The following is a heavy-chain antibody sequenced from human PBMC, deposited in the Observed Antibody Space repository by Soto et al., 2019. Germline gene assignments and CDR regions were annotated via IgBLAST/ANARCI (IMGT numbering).Heavy chain of an antibody. V-gene: IGHV1-24*01. D-gene: IGHD6-19*01. CDR2: FDPEDGET. J-gene: IGHJ5*02. CDR1: GYTLTELS. CDR3: ATDPYSSGWYNWFDP. Sequence: ASVKVSCKVSGYTLTELSMHWVRQAPGKGLEWMGGFDPEDGETIYAQKFQGRVTMTEDTSTDTAYMELSSLRSEDTAVYYCATDPYSSGWYNWFDPWGQGTLVTVSS.